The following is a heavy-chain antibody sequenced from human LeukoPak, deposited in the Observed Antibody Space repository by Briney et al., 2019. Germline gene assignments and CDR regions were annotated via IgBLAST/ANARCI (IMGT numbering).Heavy chain of an antibody. CDR3: ARVEAVADY. CDR2: IYYSGST. V-gene: IGHV4-39*07. D-gene: IGHD6-19*01. CDR1: EFAVSNSY. J-gene: IGHJ4*02. Sequence: PGGSLRLSCAGSEFAVSNSYMSWVRQAPGKGLEWIGSIYYSGSTYYNPSLKSRVTISVDTSKNQFSLKLSSVTAADTAVYYCARVEAVADYWGQGTLVTVSS.